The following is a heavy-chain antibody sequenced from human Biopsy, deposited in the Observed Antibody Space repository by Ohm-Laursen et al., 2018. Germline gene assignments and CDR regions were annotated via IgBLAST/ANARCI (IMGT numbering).Heavy chain of an antibody. J-gene: IGHJ4*02. Sequence: TLSLTCTVSGGSINSSYWSWIRQAPGKGLEWIGFISNSGNTNHNPSLKSRVTISADTSKNQFSLKLGSVTVADTAVFYCARRGSGGRSFDYWGQGSLVTVSS. CDR2: ISNSGNT. D-gene: IGHD2-15*01. CDR1: GGSINSSY. V-gene: IGHV4-59*08. CDR3: ARRGSGGRSFDY.